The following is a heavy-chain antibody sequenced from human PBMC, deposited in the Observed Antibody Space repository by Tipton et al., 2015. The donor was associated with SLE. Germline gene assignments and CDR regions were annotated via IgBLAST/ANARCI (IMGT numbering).Heavy chain of an antibody. J-gene: IGHJ6*02. V-gene: IGHV4-34*01. CDR1: GGSFSGYY. CDR3: VGDLKDEGIAVAGTKGMDV. Sequence: TLSLTCAVYGGSFSGYYWSWIRQPPGKGLEWIGEINHSGSTNYNPSLKSRVTISVDTSKNQFSLKLSSVTAADTAVYYCVGDLKDEGIAVAGTKGMDVWGQGTTVTVSS. D-gene: IGHD6-19*01. CDR2: INHSGST.